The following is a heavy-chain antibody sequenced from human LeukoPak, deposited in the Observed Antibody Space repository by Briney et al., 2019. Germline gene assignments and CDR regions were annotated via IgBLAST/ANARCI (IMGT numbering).Heavy chain of an antibody. CDR1: GFTFSGYG. Sequence: GGSLRLSCAASGFTFSGYGMHWVRQAPGKGLEWVAVIWYDGSNKYYADSVKGRFTISRDNSKNTLYLQMNSLRAEDTAVYYCARDGIAVAGPPDYWGQGTLVTVSS. D-gene: IGHD6-19*01. CDR3: ARDGIAVAGPPDY. J-gene: IGHJ4*02. CDR2: IWYDGSNK. V-gene: IGHV3-33*01.